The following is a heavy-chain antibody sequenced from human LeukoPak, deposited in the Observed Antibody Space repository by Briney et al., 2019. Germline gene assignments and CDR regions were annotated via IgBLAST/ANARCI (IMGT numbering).Heavy chain of an antibody. CDR1: GYTFPSYG. CDR3: ARGIAARPTSNFDY. V-gene: IGHV1-18*01. D-gene: IGHD6-6*01. CDR2: ISAYNGNK. Sequence: GASVKVSCKASGYTFPSYGISWVRPARGKGLEWMGWISAYNGNKKYVQKLQGRVTMTTDTSTSIAYMELRSLRSDDTAVYYCARGIAARPTSNFDYWGQGTLVTVSS. J-gene: IGHJ4*02.